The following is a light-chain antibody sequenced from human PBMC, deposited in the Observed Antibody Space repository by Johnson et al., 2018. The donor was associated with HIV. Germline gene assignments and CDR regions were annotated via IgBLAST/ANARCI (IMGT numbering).Light chain of an antibody. CDR2: ENN. V-gene: IGLV1-51*02. J-gene: IGLJ1*01. CDR3: GTWHSSLSTGGG. CDR1: SSNIGSTS. Sequence: QSVLTQPPSVSAAPGQKVTISCSGSSSNIGSTSVSWYQQLPGTAPKLLIYENNKRPSGIPDRFSGSKSGTSATLAITGLQTGDEADYYCGTWHSSLSTGGGFGSGPKVTGL.